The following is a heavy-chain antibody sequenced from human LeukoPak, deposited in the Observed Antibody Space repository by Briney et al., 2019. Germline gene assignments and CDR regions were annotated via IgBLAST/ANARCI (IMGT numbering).Heavy chain of an antibody. CDR3: ARDGSRYSGSYLDY. CDR2: IWYDGTNK. J-gene: IGHJ4*02. V-gene: IGHV3-33*01. Sequence: PGGSLRLSCAASGFTFSSYGMHWVRQAPGKGLEWVAVIWYDGTNKYYADSVKGRFTISRDNSKNTLYLQMNSLRAEDTAVFYCARDGSRYSGSYLDYWGQGTLVTVSS. CDR1: GFTFSSYG. D-gene: IGHD1-26*01.